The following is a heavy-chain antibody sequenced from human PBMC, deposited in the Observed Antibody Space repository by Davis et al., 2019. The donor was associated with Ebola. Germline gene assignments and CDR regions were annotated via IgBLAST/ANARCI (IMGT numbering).Heavy chain of an antibody. D-gene: IGHD5-12*01. J-gene: IGHJ6*02. Sequence: GGSLRLSCAASGFTFSSYAMHWVRQAPGKGLEWVAVISYDGSNKYYADSVKGRFTISRDNSKNTLYLQMNSLRAEDTTVYYCAKDRLRGGYETIYYYYYGMDVWGQGTTVTVSS. V-gene: IGHV3-30-3*01. CDR1: GFTFSSYA. CDR3: AKDRLRGGYETIYYYYYGMDV. CDR2: ISYDGSNK.